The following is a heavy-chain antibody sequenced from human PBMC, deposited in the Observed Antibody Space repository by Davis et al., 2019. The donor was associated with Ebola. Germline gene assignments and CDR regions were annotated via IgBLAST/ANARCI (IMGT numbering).Heavy chain of an antibody. CDR3: ARGLQIAARLHFDY. J-gene: IGHJ4*02. CDR2: ISSSGSTI. Sequence: PGGSLRLSCAASGFTFSSYEMNWVRQAPGKGLEWVSYISSSGSTIYYADSVKGRFTISRDNAKNSLYLQMNSLRDEDTAVYYCARGLQIAARLHFDYWGQGTLVTVSS. D-gene: IGHD6-6*01. CDR1: GFTFSSYE. V-gene: IGHV3-48*03.